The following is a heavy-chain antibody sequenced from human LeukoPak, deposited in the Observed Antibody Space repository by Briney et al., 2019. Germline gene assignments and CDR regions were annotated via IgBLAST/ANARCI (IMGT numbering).Heavy chain of an antibody. CDR2: INYSGST. D-gene: IGHD5-18*01. V-gene: IGHV4-30-4*01. CDR3: ARERGGYSYGSRPFDY. Sequence: SQTLSLTCTVSGGSISSGDYYWSWIRQPPGKGLEWIGYINYSGSTYYNPSLKSRVTISVDTSKNQFSLKLSSVTAADTAVYYCARERGGYSYGSRPFDYWGQGTLVTVSS. J-gene: IGHJ4*02. CDR1: GGSISSGDYY.